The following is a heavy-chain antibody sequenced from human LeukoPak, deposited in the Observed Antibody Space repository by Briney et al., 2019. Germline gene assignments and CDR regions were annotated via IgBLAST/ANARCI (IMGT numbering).Heavy chain of an antibody. J-gene: IGHJ6*03. CDR3: ARGSVSGVGYYYYYMDV. CDR2: INPSGGST. CDR1: GYTFTSYY. Sequence: ASVKVSCKASGYTFTSYYMHWVRQAPGQGLEWMGIINPSGGSTSYAQKFQGRVTMTRDTSTSTVYTELSSLRSEDTAVYYCARGSVSGVGYYYYYMDVWGKGTTVTVSS. D-gene: IGHD2-8*01. V-gene: IGHV1-46*01.